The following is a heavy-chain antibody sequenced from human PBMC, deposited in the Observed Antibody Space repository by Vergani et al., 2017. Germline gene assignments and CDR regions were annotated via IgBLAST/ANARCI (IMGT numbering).Heavy chain of an antibody. CDR3: ARGSLLWFGELSGFDY. Sequence: QVQLQESGPGLVKPSETLSLTCTVSGGSISSYYWSWIRQPAGKGLEWIGRIYTSGSTNYNPSLKSRVTMSVDTSKNEFSLKLSSVTAADTAVYYCARGSLLWFGELSGFDYWGQGTLVTVSS. D-gene: IGHD3-10*01. CDR1: GGSISSYY. V-gene: IGHV4-4*07. CDR2: IYTSGST. J-gene: IGHJ4*02.